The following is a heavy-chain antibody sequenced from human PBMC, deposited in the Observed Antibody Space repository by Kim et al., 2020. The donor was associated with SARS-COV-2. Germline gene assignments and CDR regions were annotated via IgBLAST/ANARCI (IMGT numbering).Heavy chain of an antibody. CDR1: GFTFTNYD. D-gene: IGHD5-12*01. Sequence: ASVKVSRKASGFTFTNYDINWVRQATGQGLEWMGWMNPKSGDTRYAQKFQGRVTMTRDTSITTAYMELRSLRSDDTAVYFCARGLGDYSGDDFPICSSWG. CDR3: ARGLGDYSGDDFPICSS. J-gene: IGHJ5*01. CDR2: MNPKSGDT. V-gene: IGHV1-8*01.